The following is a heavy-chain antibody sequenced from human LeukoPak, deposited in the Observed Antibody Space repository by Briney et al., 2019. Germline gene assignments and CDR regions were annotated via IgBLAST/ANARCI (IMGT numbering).Heavy chain of an antibody. CDR1: GYSFSSYW. Sequence: GESLKISCKGLGYSFSSYWNAWVRQRPGEGLVGMGIIYTGGSETRYDPSFQGQVSISADSSTSIAYLQWSSLRAADTARYYCARASRDGYNQNFDHWGQGTLVTVSS. D-gene: IGHD5-24*01. CDR3: ARASRDGYNQNFDH. CDR2: IYTGGSET. V-gene: IGHV5-51*01. J-gene: IGHJ4*02.